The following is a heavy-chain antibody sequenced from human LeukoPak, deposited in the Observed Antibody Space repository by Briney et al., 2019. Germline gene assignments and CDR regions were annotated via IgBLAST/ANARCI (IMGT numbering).Heavy chain of an antibody. CDR3: AKNYGYSGYDYLDY. CDR2: ISGSGGST. J-gene: IGHJ4*02. Sequence: HPGGSLRRSCAASGFTFSSYAMSWVRQAPGKGLEWVSAISGSGGSTYYADSVKGRFTISRDNSKNTLYLQMNSLRAEDTAVYYCAKNYGYSGYDYLDYWGQGTLVTVSS. CDR1: GFTFSSYA. V-gene: IGHV3-23*01. D-gene: IGHD5-12*01.